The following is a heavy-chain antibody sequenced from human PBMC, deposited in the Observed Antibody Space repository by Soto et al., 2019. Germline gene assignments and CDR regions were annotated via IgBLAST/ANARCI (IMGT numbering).Heavy chain of an antibody. CDR2: ISAYNGDT. CDR3: ATEPGERYSSILSFQH. Sequence: QVQLVQSGAEVKEPGASVKVSCKASGYTFTTYGISWVRQAPGQGLEWMGWISAYNGDTNSAQKLQDRVTMTTDTSTSKAYMQLRSLRSDDTAVYYCATEPGERYSSILSFQHWGQGTLVTVSS. D-gene: IGHD6-13*01. V-gene: IGHV1-18*01. CDR1: GYTFTTYG. J-gene: IGHJ1*01.